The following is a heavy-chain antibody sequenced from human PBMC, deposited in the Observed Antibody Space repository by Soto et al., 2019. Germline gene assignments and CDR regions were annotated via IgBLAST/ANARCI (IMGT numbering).Heavy chain of an antibody. V-gene: IGHV5-51*07. CDR3: ALQKLWLATINNDAFDI. Sequence: LRIPSKCFGDCCVNYWRALMHQLPGQGLEWMGIIYPGDSDTTYNPSFQGHVTISADKSISTAYLQWASLEASDTAMYYFALQKLWLATINNDAFDIWGQRKRGTVSS. D-gene: IGHD6-19*01. CDR1: GDCCVNYW. J-gene: IGHJ3*02. CDR2: IYPGDSDT.